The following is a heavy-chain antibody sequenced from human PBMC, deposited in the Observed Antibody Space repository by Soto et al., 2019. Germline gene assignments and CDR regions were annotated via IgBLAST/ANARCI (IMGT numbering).Heavy chain of an antibody. V-gene: IGHV4-59*08. CDR3: ARQPRSISGYDSDWFDP. CDR2: IYYSGST. J-gene: IGHJ5*02. CDR1: GGSISSYY. Sequence: PSETLSLTCTVSGGSISSYYWSWIRQPPGKGLEWIGYIYYSGSTNYNPSLKSRVTISVDTSKNQFSLKLSSVTAADTAVYYCARQPRSISGYDSDWFDPWGQGTLVTVSS. D-gene: IGHD5-12*01.